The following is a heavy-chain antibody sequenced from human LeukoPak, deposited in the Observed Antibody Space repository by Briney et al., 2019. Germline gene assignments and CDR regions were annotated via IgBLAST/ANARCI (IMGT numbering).Heavy chain of an antibody. CDR3: AREFLLDSSGIFDP. J-gene: IGHJ5*02. Sequence: REPSVKVSCKASGYTFTSYGISWMRQAPGQGLEWMGWISAYNGNTNYAQKLQGRVTMTTDTSASTAYMELRSLRSDDTAVYYCAREFLLDSSGIFDPWGQGTLVTVSS. V-gene: IGHV1-18*04. CDR2: ISAYNGNT. D-gene: IGHD6-19*01. CDR1: GYTFTSYG.